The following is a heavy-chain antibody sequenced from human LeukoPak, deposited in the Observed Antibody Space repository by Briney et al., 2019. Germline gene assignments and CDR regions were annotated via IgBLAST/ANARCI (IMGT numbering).Heavy chain of an antibody. Sequence: GGSLRLSCAASGFTFSSYEMNWVRQAPGKGLEWVSYISSSGSTIYYADSVKGRFTISRDNAKNSLYLQMNSLRAEDTAVYYCARDGTPPTRGVILYNWFDPWGQGTLVTVSS. CDR3: ARDGTPPTRGVILYNWFDP. D-gene: IGHD3-10*01. J-gene: IGHJ5*02. CDR1: GFTFSSYE. V-gene: IGHV3-48*03. CDR2: ISSSGSTI.